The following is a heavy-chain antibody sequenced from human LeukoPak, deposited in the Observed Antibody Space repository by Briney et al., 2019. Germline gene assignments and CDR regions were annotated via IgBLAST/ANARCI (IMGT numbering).Heavy chain of an antibody. CDR3: AKEGSLYDYVWGSYRTYFDY. Sequence: GGSLRLSCADSGFTFSSYAMSWVRQAPGKGLEWVSAISGSGGSTYYADSVKGRFTISRDNSKNTLYLQMNSLRAEDTAVYYCAKEGSLYDYVWGSYRTYFDYWGQGTLVTVSS. CDR2: ISGSGGST. V-gene: IGHV3-23*01. D-gene: IGHD3-16*02. J-gene: IGHJ4*02. CDR1: GFTFSSYA.